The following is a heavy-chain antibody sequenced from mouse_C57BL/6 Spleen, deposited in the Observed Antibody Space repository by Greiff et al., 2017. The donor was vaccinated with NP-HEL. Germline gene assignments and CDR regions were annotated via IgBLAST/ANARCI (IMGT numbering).Heavy chain of an antibody. V-gene: IGHV1-42*01. CDR2: INPSTGGT. J-gene: IGHJ2*01. CDR1: GYSFTGYC. CDR3: ARGGGVGLDY. Sequence: EVKLLQSGPELVKPGASVKISCKASGYSFTGYCMNWVKQSPEQGLEWIGEINPSTGGTTYNQKFKAKATLTVDKSSSTAYMQLKSLTSEDSAVYYCARGGGVGLDYWGQGTTLTVSS.